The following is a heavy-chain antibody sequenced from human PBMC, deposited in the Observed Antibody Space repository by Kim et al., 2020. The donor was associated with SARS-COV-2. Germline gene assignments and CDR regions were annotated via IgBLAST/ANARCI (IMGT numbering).Heavy chain of an antibody. Sequence: GGSLRLSCAASGFTFSSYAMHWVRQAPGKGLEWVAVISYDGSNKYYADSVKGRFTISRDNSKNTLYLQMNSLRAEDTAVYYCAREPIAAADGFDYWGQGTLVTVSS. D-gene: IGHD6-13*01. V-gene: IGHV3-30*04. J-gene: IGHJ4*02. CDR1: GFTFSSYA. CDR3: AREPIAAADGFDY. CDR2: ISYDGSNK.